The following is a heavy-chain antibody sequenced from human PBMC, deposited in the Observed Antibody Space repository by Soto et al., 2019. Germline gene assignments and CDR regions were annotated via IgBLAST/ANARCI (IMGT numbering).Heavy chain of an antibody. CDR2: IYYSGST. CDR3: ARRYYDILTGYHYYFDY. V-gene: IGHV4-59*08. CDR1: GGSISSYY. D-gene: IGHD3-9*01. J-gene: IGHJ4*02. Sequence: SETLSLTCTVSGGSISSYYWSWIRQPPGKGLEWIGYIYYSGSTNYNPSLKSRVIISLDTSKNQFSLEVRSVTAADTAVYYCARRYYDILTGYHYYFDYWGQGTRVTVSS.